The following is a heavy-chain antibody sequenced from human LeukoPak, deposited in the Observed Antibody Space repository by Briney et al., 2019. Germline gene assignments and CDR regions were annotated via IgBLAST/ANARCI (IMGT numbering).Heavy chain of an antibody. J-gene: IGHJ4*02. CDR2: ISGSGGNT. Sequence: PGGSLRLSCAASGFTFSIYAMSWVRQAPGKGLEWASAISGSGGNTYYADSVKGRFTISRDNSKNTLYLQMNSLRAEDTAVYYCAESQEDDSSGYYYSNFDYWGQGTLVPVSS. CDR1: GFTFSIYA. CDR3: AESQEDDSSGYYYSNFDY. D-gene: IGHD3-22*01. V-gene: IGHV3-23*01.